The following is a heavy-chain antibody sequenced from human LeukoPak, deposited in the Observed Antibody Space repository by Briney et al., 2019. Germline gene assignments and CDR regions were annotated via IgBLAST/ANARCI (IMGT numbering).Heavy chain of an antibody. Sequence: GASVKVSCKASGGTFSSYAISWVRQAPGQGLEWMGWMNPNSGNTGYAQKFQGRVTMTRNTSISTAYMELSSLRSEDTAVYYCARGGYYYGSGSYSTPFDYWGQGTLVTVSS. CDR2: MNPNSGNT. CDR1: GGTFSSYA. V-gene: IGHV1-8*02. D-gene: IGHD3-10*01. CDR3: ARGGYYYGSGSYSTPFDY. J-gene: IGHJ4*02.